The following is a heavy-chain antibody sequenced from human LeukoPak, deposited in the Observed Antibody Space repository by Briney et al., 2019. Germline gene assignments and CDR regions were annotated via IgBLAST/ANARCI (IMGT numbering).Heavy chain of an antibody. V-gene: IGHV3-74*01. CDR1: GSAFSRSW. D-gene: IGHD1-26*01. J-gene: IGHJ6*02. Sequence: GGSLRLSCAATGSAFSRSWIHWVRQAPGKGLVWVSHINNDATRTTYADSVRGRFTISRDNAKNTVSLQMNSLRAEDTAVYYCASDGAYAMAVWGQGTTVTVSS. CDR2: INNDATRT. CDR3: ASDGAYAMAV.